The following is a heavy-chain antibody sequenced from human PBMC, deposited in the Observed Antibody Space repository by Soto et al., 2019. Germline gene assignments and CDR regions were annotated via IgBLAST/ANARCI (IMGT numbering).Heavy chain of an antibody. J-gene: IGHJ4*02. V-gene: IGHV4-39*01. CDR3: ARLRSGPDNGWYWAFDY. CDR2: IYYDGNT. D-gene: IGHD6-19*01. Sequence: QLQLQESGPGLVKPSETLSLTCTVSGGSISSSNYYWGWIRQPPGKGLESIGNIYYDGNTYFNPSLKSRVTISVDTSKNQFSLSLSSVTAADTAVYFCARLRSGPDNGWYWAFDYWGQGTLVTVSS. CDR1: GGSISSSNYY.